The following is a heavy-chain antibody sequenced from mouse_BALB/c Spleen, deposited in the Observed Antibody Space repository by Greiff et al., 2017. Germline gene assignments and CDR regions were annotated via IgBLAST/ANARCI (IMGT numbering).Heavy chain of an antibody. D-gene: IGHD4-1*01. CDR2: IYPGSGST. CDR3: TRGLGLNYFDY. Sequence: LKQPGSELVRPGASVKLSCKASGYTFTSYWMHWVKQRHGQGLEWIGNIYPGSGSTNYDEKFKSKGTLTVDTSSSPAYMHLSSMTSEDSAVYYCTRGLGLNYFDYWGQGTTLTVSS. J-gene: IGHJ2*01. V-gene: IGHV1S22*01. CDR1: GYTFTSYW.